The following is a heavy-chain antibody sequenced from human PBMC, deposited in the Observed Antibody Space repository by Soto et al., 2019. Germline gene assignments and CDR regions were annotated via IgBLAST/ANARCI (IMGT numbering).Heavy chain of an antibody. J-gene: IGHJ6*02. V-gene: IGHV4-34*01. Sequence: SETLSLTCAVYGGSFSGYYWSWIRQPPGKGLAWIGEINHSGNTNYNPSLKSRVTISVDTSKNQFSLKLSSVTAADTAVYYCARKNHDSSGYYNYYYGMYVWGQGTTVT. CDR2: INHSGNT. CDR3: ARKNHDSSGYYNYYYGMYV. CDR1: GGSFSGYY. D-gene: IGHD3-22*01.